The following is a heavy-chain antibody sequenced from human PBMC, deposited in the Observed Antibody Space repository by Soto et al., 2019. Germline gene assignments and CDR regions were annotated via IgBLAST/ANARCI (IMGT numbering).Heavy chain of an antibody. CDR2: IIPIFGTA. J-gene: IGHJ6*02. Sequence: SVKVSCKASGGTFSSYAISWVRQAPGQGLEWMGGIIPIFGTANYAQKFQGRVTITADESTSTAYMELSSPRSEDTAVYYCARTLPITMVRGPPYYYGMDGWGQGTTVTVSS. D-gene: IGHD3-10*01. CDR3: ARTLPITMVRGPPYYYGMDG. V-gene: IGHV1-69*13. CDR1: GGTFSSYA.